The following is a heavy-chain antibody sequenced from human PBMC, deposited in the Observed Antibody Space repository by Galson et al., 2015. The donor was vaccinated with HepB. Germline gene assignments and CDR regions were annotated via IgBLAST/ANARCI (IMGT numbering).Heavy chain of an antibody. CDR1: GFTFSSYA. CDR2: ISGSGGST. J-gene: IGHJ6*02. V-gene: IGHV3-23*01. Sequence: SLRLSCAASGFTFSSYAMSWVRQAPGKGLEWVSAISGSGGSTYYADSVKGRFTISRDNSKNTLYLQMNSLRAEDTAVYYCAKVPLVTTWYYYYGMDVWGQGTTVTVSS. D-gene: IGHD4-17*01. CDR3: AKVPLVTTWYYYYGMDV.